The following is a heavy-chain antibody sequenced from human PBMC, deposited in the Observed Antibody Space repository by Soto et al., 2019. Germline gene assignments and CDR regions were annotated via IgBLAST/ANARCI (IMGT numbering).Heavy chain of an antibody. CDR3: ARDIAAYAYGEGY. D-gene: IGHD2-21*01. Sequence: SETLSLTCTVSGGSINSYWWSWIRQPAGKGLEWIGRVYSSGTTDYNPSLNSRATMSVETSKNQFSLKLSSVTAADTAVYYCARDIAAYAYGEGYWGQGIQVTVSS. CDR1: GGSINSYW. J-gene: IGHJ4*02. CDR2: VYSSGTT. V-gene: IGHV4-4*07.